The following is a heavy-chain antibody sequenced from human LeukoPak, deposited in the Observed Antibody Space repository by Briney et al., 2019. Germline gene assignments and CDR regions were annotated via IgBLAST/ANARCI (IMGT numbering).Heavy chain of an antibody. CDR1: GFTFSSYW. D-gene: IGHD4-23*01. J-gene: IGHJ4*02. CDR3: ARVAYRGRWFHLYYFDH. CDR2: IKQDGSEK. V-gene: IGHV3-7*01. Sequence: GGSLRLSCAASGFTFSSYWMSWVRQAPGKGLEWVANIKQDGSEKYYVDSVKGRFTISRDNAKNSLYLQMNSLRAEDTAVYYCARVAYRGRWFHLYYFDHWGQGTLVTVSS.